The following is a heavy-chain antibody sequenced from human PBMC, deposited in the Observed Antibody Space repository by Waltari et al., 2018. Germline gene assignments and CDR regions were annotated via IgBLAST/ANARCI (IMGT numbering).Heavy chain of an antibody. CDR1: GFSLNTHEVG. CDR2: IYWNDDE. V-gene: IGHV2-5*01. CDR3: ASQSYCGGDCSPPYFDY. D-gene: IGHD2-21*01. Sequence: QITLKESGPTLVKPTQTLTLTCTFSGFSLNTHEVGVGWIHQPPGKALEWLAIIYWNDDERYSPSLKSRLTITQDTSKNQLVLTMTNMEAVDTATYYCASQSYCGGDCSPPYFDYWGQGILVTVSS. J-gene: IGHJ4*02.